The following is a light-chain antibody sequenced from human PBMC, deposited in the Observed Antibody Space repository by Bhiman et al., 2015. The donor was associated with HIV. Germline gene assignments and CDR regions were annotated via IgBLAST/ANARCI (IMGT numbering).Light chain of an antibody. CDR3: QAWDSSTGV. CDR1: KLGEKF. J-gene: IGLJ1*01. Sequence: SYELAQPPSVSLSPGQTATITCSGDKLGEKFASWYQQKPGQSPILIIYQNNKRASGIPERISGSNSGDTATLTISGAQANCQAWDSSTGVFGPGTRVTVL. V-gene: IGLV3-1*01. CDR2: QNN.